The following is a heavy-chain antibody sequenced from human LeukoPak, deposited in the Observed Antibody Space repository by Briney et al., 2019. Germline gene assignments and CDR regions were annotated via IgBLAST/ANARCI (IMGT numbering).Heavy chain of an antibody. V-gene: IGHV3-66*01. CDR1: EFSVGSNY. D-gene: IGHD3-22*01. Sequence: PGGSLRLSCAASEFSVGSNYMTWVRQAPGKGLEWVSLIYSGGSTYYADSVKGRFTISRDNAKNSLYLQMNSLRAEDTAVYYCARDDSYYDSSGSRTTLWGDYWGQGTLVTVSS. CDR3: ARDDSYYDSSGSRTTLWGDY. CDR2: IYSGGST. J-gene: IGHJ4*02.